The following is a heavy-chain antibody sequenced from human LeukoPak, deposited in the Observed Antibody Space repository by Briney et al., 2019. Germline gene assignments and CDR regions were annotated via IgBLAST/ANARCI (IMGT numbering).Heavy chain of an antibody. J-gene: IGHJ5*02. CDR1: GGSISSYY. D-gene: IGHD3-22*01. Sequence: PSETLSLTCTVSGGSISSYYWSWIRQPPGKGLEWIGYIYYSGSTNYNPSLKSRVTISVDTSKNQFSLKLSSVTAADTAVYYCARVGPGEYYYDSSGYSSWFDPWGQGTLVTVSS. CDR3: ARVGPGEYYYDSSGYSSWFDP. CDR2: IYYSGST. V-gene: IGHV4-59*01.